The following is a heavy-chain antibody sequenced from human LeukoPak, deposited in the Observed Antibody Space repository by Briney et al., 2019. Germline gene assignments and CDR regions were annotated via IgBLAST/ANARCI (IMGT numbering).Heavy chain of an antibody. CDR1: GYSISSGYY. CDR3: ARPVSDY. CDR2: IYHSGST. Sequence: PSETLSLTCTVSGYSISSGYYWGWIRQPPGKGLEWIGSIYHSGSTYYNPSLKSRVTISVDTSKNQFSLKLSSVTAADTAVYYCARPVSDYWGQGTLVTVSS. V-gene: IGHV4-38-2*02. J-gene: IGHJ4*02. D-gene: IGHD4-11*01.